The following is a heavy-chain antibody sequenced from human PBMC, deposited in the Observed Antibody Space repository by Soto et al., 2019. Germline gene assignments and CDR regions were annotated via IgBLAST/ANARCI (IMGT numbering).Heavy chain of an antibody. CDR2: IWYDGSNK. Sequence: VGSLRLSCAASGFTFSSYGMHWVRQAPGKGLEWVAVIWYDGSNKYYADSVKGRFTISRDNSKNTLYLQMNSLRAEDTAVYYCARGGHYYDSSGYYPTYAFDIWGQGTMVTV. D-gene: IGHD3-22*01. CDR3: ARGGHYYDSSGYYPTYAFDI. V-gene: IGHV3-33*01. CDR1: GFTFSSYG. J-gene: IGHJ3*02.